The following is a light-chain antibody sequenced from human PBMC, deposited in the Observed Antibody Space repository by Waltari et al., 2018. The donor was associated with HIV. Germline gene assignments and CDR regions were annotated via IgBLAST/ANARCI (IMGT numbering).Light chain of an antibody. V-gene: IGKV4-1*01. CDR3: QQFYKIPWT. J-gene: IGKJ1*01. Sequence: DIVMTQSPGFLSLAAGGRAPIKCKAPMSVLYEANSKNYLAWYQQKPGQPPKLLLSWSSTRESGVSARFSGSGSGTDFTLTINNVESDDAAIYFCQQFYKIPWTFGQGTKVEI. CDR2: WSS. CDR1: MSVLYEANSKNY.